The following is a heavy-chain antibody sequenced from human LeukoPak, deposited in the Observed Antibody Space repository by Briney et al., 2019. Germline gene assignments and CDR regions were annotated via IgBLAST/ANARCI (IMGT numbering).Heavy chain of an antibody. CDR3: ARDQSYSSSWYSPSEYFEY. J-gene: IGHJ4*02. CDR2: IISSSSYI. Sequence: PGGSLRLSCAASGFTFSSYSMNWVRQAPGKGLEWVSSIISSSSYIYYADSVKGRFTISRDDAKNSLYLQMNSLRAEDTAVYYCARDQSYSSSWYSPSEYFEYWGQGTLVTVST. D-gene: IGHD6-13*01. CDR1: GFTFSSYS. V-gene: IGHV3-21*01.